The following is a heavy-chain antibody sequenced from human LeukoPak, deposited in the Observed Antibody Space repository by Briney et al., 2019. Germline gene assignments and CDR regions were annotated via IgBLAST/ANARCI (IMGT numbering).Heavy chain of an antibody. J-gene: IGHJ4*02. CDR1: GFTLSDYY. D-gene: IGHD5-18*01. Sequence: GSLRHSCAASGFTLSDYYMSWIRQAPGKGREWVSYISSSGSTIYYADSVKCRFTISKDNAKNSLYLEMNSLRAEDTAMYFCAREDTAMVLYYFDYWAQGPVVSVSS. V-gene: IGHV3-11*01. CDR2: ISSSGSTI. CDR3: AREDTAMVLYYFDY.